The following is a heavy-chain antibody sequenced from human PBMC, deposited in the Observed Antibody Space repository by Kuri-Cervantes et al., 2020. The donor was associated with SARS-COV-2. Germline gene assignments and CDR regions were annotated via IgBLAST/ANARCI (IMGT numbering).Heavy chain of an antibody. D-gene: IGHD4-17*01. J-gene: IGHJ3*02. CDR2: ISGSGGST. CDR1: GFTFSSYA. Sequence: GESLKISCAASGFTFSSYAMSWVRQAPGKGLEWVSAISGSGGSTYYADSVKGRFTISRDNSKNTLYLQMNSLRAEDTAVYYCAILGGDYGDYVGAFDIWGQGTMVTVSS. CDR3: AILGGDYGDYVGAFDI. V-gene: IGHV3-23*01.